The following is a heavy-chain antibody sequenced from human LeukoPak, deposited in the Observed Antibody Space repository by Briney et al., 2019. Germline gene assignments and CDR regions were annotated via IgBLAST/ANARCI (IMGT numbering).Heavy chain of an antibody. D-gene: IGHD3-22*01. CDR2: IDANAVGT. J-gene: IGHJ4*02. Sequence: PGGSLRLSCAASGFTFSNYVMNWVRQAPGKGLEWVSTIDANAVGTYYADSVKGRFTFSRDNSKNTLYLQMSSLRAEDTAVYYCAKRVQYDDSHYCIFDYWGQGTLVTVSS. CDR1: GFTFSNYV. CDR3: AKRVQYDDSHYCIFDY. V-gene: IGHV3-23*01.